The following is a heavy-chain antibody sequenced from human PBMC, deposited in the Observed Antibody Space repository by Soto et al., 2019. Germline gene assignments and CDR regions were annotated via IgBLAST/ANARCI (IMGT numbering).Heavy chain of an antibody. J-gene: IGHJ3*01. CDR3: ARELGYCSGGNCYMDGAFDF. Sequence: EVQLWESGGGLVQPGGSLRLSCAASGSTFSSYDMSWVRQAQGKGMEWVSVISGSADSTYYADSVKGRFTISRDNSKNTLYVQMNSLRAEDTAVYYCARELGYCSGGNCYMDGAFDFWGQGTMVTVSS. CDR1: GSTFSSYD. CDR2: ISGSADST. D-gene: IGHD2-15*01. V-gene: IGHV3-23*01.